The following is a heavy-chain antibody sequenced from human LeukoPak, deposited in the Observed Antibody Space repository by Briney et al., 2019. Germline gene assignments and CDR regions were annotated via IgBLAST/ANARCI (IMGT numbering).Heavy chain of an antibody. D-gene: IGHD3-10*02. CDR2: ISSSGSGI. J-gene: IGHJ2*01. CDR1: GFSFSSYS. Sequence: GGSLRLSCAASGFSFSSYSMNWVRQAPGKGLEWVSYISSSGSGIHYADSVKGRFTISRDNAKHSLYLQMNSLGAEDTAVYYCARDDVLSLGISFDLWGRGTLVTVSS. V-gene: IGHV3-48*04. CDR3: ARDDVLSLGISFDL.